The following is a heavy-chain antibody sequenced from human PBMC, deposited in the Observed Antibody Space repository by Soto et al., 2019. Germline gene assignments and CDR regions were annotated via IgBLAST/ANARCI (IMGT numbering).Heavy chain of an antibody. Sequence: EVQLVESGGGLVQPGGSLRLSCAASGFTFSSYAMHWVRQAPGKGLEYVSVISGNGGSTYYANSVKGRFTISRDNSKNTLYLQMGSLRAEDMAVYYCARRGYGLYLYYWGQGTLVTVSS. D-gene: IGHD3-10*01. CDR2: ISGNGGST. CDR1: GFTFSSYA. CDR3: ARRGYGLYLYY. J-gene: IGHJ4*02. V-gene: IGHV3-64*01.